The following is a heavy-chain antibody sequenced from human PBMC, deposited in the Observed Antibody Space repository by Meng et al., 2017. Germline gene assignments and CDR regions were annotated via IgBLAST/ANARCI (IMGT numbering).Heavy chain of an antibody. CDR1: GFTFSSYW. CDR2: IKQDGSEK. D-gene: IGHD5-18*01. J-gene: IGHJ6*02. Sequence: GESLKISCAASGFTFSSYWMSWVRQAPGKGLEWVANIKQDGSEKYYVDSVKGRFTISRDNAKNSLYLQMNSLRAEDTALYYCARMSRGPTTWIQLDYYYGMDVWGQGTTVTVSS. V-gene: IGHV3-7*01. CDR3: ARMSRGPTTWIQLDYYYGMDV.